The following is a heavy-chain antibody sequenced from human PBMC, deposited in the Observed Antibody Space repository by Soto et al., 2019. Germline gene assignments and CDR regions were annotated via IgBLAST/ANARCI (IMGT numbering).Heavy chain of an antibody. D-gene: IGHD3-10*01. CDR2: INTDGSST. CDR1: GFTFSSFW. V-gene: IGHV3-74*01. J-gene: IGHJ4*02. CDR3: AKRGVDTFGLSY. Sequence: VQLVESGGGLVQPGGSLRLSCAVSGFTFSSFWMHWVRQAPGEGLVWVSRINTDGSSTRYADSVKGRFTISRDNAKNTLYLQMNSLRVEDTAMYYCAKRGVDTFGLSYWGQGTLVTVSS.